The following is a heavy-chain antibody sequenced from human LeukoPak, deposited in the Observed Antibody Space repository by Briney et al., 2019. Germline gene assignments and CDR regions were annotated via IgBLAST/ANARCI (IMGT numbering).Heavy chain of an antibody. CDR1: GGSFSGYY. CDR2: INHSGST. J-gene: IGHJ4*02. CDR3: AREVIAAAGFDY. Sequence: SETLSLTCAVYGGSFSGYYWSWIRQPPGKGLEWIGEINHSGSTNYNPSLKSRVTISVDTSKNQFSLKLSSVTAADTAVYYCAREVIAAAGFDYWGQGTLVTVSS. V-gene: IGHV4-34*01. D-gene: IGHD6-13*01.